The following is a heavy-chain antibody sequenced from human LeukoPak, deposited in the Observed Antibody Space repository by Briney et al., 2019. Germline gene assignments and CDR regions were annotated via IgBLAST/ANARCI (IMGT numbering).Heavy chain of an antibody. CDR2: IYACGST. V-gene: IGHV4-61*02. Sequence: SETLSLTCTVSGDSISSEISSESYYCSWIRQPAGKGLEWNGRIYACGSTNYNPSLPIPVTISVNTSKNQFFLKLTSVTAACTAMYYGAREKNGNGSGTYWFDPWGQGTLVTVSS. CDR3: AREKNGNGSGTYWFDP. D-gene: IGHD3-10*01. J-gene: IGHJ5*02. CDR1: GDSISSEISSESYY.